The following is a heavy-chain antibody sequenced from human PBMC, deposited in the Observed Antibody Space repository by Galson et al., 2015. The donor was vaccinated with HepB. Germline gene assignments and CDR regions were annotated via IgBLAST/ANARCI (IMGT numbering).Heavy chain of an antibody. D-gene: IGHD6-13*01. V-gene: IGHV6-1*01. CDR3: ARDDYSSNWVFDY. CDR1: GDSVSSNSVT. CDR2: TYYRSKWYN. J-gene: IGHJ4*02. Sequence: CAISGDSVSSNSVTWDWIRQSPSRGLEWLGRTYYRSKWYNDYAVSVKSRITINPDTSKNQFSLQLNSVTPEDTAVYYCARDDYSSNWVFDYWGQGTLVTVSS.